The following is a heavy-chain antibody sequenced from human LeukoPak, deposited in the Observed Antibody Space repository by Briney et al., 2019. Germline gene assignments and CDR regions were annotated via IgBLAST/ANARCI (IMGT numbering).Heavy chain of an antibody. D-gene: IGHD2-2*01. CDR1: GFTFSSYW. Sequence: GGSLRLSCAASGFTFSSYWISWVRQAPGKGLEWVANIKQDGGEMWYVDSVKGRFTISRDNAKNSVDLQMNSLRAEDTAVYYCTRMVWRSRPFDYWGQGILVIVSS. CDR2: IKQDGGEM. CDR3: TRMVWRSRPFDY. V-gene: IGHV3-7*01. J-gene: IGHJ4*02.